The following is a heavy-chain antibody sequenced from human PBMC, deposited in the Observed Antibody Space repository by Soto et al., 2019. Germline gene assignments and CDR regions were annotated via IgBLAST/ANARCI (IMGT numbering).Heavy chain of an antibody. CDR2: IDPSDSYT. CDR1: GYSFTSYW. Sequence: GESLKISCKGSGYSFTSYWISWVRQMPGKGQEWMGRIDPSDSYTNYSPSFQGHVTISADKSISTAYLQWSSLKASDTAMYYCARPGLSSSSPGYYYGMDVWGQGTTVTVSS. CDR3: ARPGLSSSSPGYYYGMDV. V-gene: IGHV5-10-1*01. J-gene: IGHJ6*02. D-gene: IGHD6-6*01.